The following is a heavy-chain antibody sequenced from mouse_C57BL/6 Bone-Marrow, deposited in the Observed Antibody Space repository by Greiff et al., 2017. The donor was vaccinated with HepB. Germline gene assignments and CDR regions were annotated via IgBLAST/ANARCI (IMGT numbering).Heavy chain of an antibody. D-gene: IGHD1-1*01. CDR2: INPNNGGT. CDR3: ASPTYYSSIHVGFAY. J-gene: IGHJ3*01. CDR1: GYTFTDYN. V-gene: IGHV1-18*01. Sequence: VQLQQSGPELVKPGASVKIPCKASGYTFTDYNMDWVKQSHGKSLEWIGDINPNNGGTIYNQKFKGKATLTVDKSSSTAYMELRSLTSEDTAVYYCASPTYYSSIHVGFAYWGQGTLVTVSA.